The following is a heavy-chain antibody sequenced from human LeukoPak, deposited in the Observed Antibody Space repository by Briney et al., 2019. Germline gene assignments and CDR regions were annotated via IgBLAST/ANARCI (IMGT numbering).Heavy chain of an antibody. CDR3: GRHRSGSGTYFIDY. J-gene: IGHJ4*02. CDR2: MKKDGSVT. Sequence: GGSLRLSCVVSGFTFSSYSMIWVRQAPGKGLQWVANMKKDGSVTNYVESVKGRFTISRDNAKNSLYLQMNSLRAEDTAVYYCGRHRSGSGTYFIDYWGQGTLVSVSS. CDR1: GFTFSSYS. D-gene: IGHD3-10*01. V-gene: IGHV3-7*01.